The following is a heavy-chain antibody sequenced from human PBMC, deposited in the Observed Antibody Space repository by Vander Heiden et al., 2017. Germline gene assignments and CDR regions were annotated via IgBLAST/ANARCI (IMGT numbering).Heavy chain of an antibody. J-gene: IGHJ4*02. CDR2: IYYSGST. Sequence: QVQLQESGPGLVKPSQTLSLTCTVSGGSSSCGGYYWSWSRQHQGKGLEWIGYIYYSGSTYYNPSLKSRVTISVDTSKNQFSLKLSSVTAADTAVYYCARDRGCGGDCHEFDYWGQGTLVTVSS. D-gene: IGHD2-21*02. V-gene: IGHV4-31*03. CDR1: GGSSSCGGYY. CDR3: ARDRGCGGDCHEFDY.